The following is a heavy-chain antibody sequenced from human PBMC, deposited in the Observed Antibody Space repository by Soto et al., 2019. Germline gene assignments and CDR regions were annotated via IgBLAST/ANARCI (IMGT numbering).Heavy chain of an antibody. CDR1: GFTFSSRW. CDR2: IKQDENGK. CDR3: ATHDGPAAAGLVLDF. V-gene: IGHV3-7*02. J-gene: IGHJ4*02. D-gene: IGHD6-13*01. Sequence: EVQLVESGGGLVQPGGSLRLSCEASGFTFSSRWMTWVRQGPGKGLEWVANIKQDENGKDYLDSVKGRFTIYRDNAKNSLYLQINSLRAEDTAVYYCATHDGPAAAGLVLDFWGQGTLVTVSS.